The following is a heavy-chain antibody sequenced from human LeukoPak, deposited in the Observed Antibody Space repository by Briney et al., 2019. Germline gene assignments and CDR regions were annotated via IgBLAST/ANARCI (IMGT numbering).Heavy chain of an antibody. CDR3: ARDLILTGHHNWFDP. CDR2: INPNSGGT. D-gene: IGHD3-9*01. V-gene: IGHV1-2*02. J-gene: IGHJ5*02. CDR1: GYTFTGYY. Sequence: ASVKVSCKASGYTFTGYYMHWVRQAPGQGLEWMGWINPNSGGTNYAQKFQGRVTMTRDTSISTAYMELSRLRSDDTAVYYCARDLILTGHHNWFDPWGQGTLVTVSS.